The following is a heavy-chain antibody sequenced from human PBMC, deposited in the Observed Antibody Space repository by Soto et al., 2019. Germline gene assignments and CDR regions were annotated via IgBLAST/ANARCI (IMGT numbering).Heavy chain of an antibody. V-gene: IGHV3-23*01. J-gene: IGHJ6*02. Sequence: EMHLLESGGGLGQPGGSLRLSCAASGFSFNSYAMSWVCQAPGKGLEWVSVIGGRGENIYYADSVRGRFTISRDNPNNTLYLQMNSLRVEDTAVYYCANAGGLDVWGQGTTVTVSS. CDR3: ANAGGLDV. CDR2: IGGRGENI. CDR1: GFSFNSYA.